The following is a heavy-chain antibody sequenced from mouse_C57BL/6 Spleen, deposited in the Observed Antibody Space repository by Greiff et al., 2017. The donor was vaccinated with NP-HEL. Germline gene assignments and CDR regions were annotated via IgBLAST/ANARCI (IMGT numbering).Heavy chain of an antibody. J-gene: IGHJ3*01. V-gene: IGHV5-17*01. Sequence: DVMLVESGGGLVKPGGSLKLSCAASGFTFSDYGMHWVRQAPEKGLEWVAYISSGSSTIYYADTVKGRFTISRDNAKNTLFLQMTSLRSADTAMYSCASYGSSYGRGLAYWGQGTLVTVSA. CDR2: ISSGSSTI. D-gene: IGHD1-1*01. CDR3: ASYGSSYGRGLAY. CDR1: GFTFSDYG.